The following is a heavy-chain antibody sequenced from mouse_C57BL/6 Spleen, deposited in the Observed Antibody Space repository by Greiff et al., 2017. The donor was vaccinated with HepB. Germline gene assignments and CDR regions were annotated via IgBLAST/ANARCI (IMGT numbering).Heavy chain of an antibody. Sequence: QVQLQQPGAELVRPGSSVKLSCKASGYTFTSYWMDWVKQRPGQGLEWIGNIYPSDSETHYNQKFKDKATLTVDKSSSTAYMQLSSLTSEDSAVYYCARGIYDGYYLYYFDYWGQGTTLTVSS. CDR3: ARGIYDGYYLYYFDY. V-gene: IGHV1-61*01. J-gene: IGHJ2*01. CDR2: IYPSDSET. D-gene: IGHD2-3*01. CDR1: GYTFTSYW.